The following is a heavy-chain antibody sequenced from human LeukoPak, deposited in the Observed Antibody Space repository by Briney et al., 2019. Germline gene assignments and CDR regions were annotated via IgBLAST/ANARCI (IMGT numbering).Heavy chain of an antibody. CDR3: AKDHCSRTNCYAGPDY. CDR1: GFTFSSYA. J-gene: IGHJ4*02. CDR2: LIRGGGTT. Sequence: PGGSLRLSCAASGFTFSSYAMNWVRQAPGKGLEWVSGLIRGGGTTHYADSVKGRFTISSDYSSNTLYLQMNSPRPEDTALYYCAKDHCSRTNCYAGPDYWGQGTLVTVSS. V-gene: IGHV3-23*01. D-gene: IGHD2-2*01.